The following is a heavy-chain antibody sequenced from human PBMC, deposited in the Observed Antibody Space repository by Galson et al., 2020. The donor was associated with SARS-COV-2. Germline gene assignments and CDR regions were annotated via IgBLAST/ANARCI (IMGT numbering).Heavy chain of an antibody. V-gene: IGHV4-59*08. Sequence: SQTLSLTCTVSGGSISSYYWSWIRQPPGKGLEWIGYIYYSGSTNYNPSLKSRVTISVDTSKNQFSLKLSSVTAADTAVYYCAGQLRDGDYGSYGAFDIWGQGTMVTVSS. D-gene: IGHD4-17*01. CDR2: IYYSGST. CDR1: GGSISSYY. CDR3: AGQLRDGDYGSYGAFDI. J-gene: IGHJ3*02.